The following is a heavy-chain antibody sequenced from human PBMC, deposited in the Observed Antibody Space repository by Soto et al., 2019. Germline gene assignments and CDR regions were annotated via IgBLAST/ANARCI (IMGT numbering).Heavy chain of an antibody. CDR1: GGSISSGGYY. CDR3: ARGRDGYNFDY. Sequence: QVQLQESGPGLVKPSQTLSLTCTVSGGSISSGGYYWSCIRQHPGKGLEWIGYIYYSGSTYYNPSFKSRVTISVDTSKNQFSRKLVSVTAADTAVYYCARGRDGYNFDYWGQGTLVTVSS. J-gene: IGHJ4*02. CDR2: IYYSGST. D-gene: IGHD5-12*01. V-gene: IGHV4-31*03.